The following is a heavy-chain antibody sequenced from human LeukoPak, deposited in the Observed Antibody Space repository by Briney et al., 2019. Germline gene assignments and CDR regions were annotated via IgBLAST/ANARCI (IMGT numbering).Heavy chain of an antibody. CDR2: INHNAEMI. D-gene: IGHD3-9*01. Sequence: GGSLRLSCEASGFPFGDYVMSWVRQAPGKGLEWIAYINHNAEMIFYPDFVKGRFTISRDNAKNSLYLQMNALRYEDTAIYYCARDHDWAFDLWGQGTLVTVSS. CDR3: ARDHDWAFDL. J-gene: IGHJ4*01. CDR1: GFPFGDYV. V-gene: IGHV3-48*02.